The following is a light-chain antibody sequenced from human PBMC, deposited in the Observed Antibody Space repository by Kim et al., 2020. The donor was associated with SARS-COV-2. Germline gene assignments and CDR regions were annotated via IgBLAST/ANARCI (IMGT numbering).Light chain of an antibody. V-gene: IGKV1-5*03. J-gene: IGKJ1*01. Sequence: SSVGDRVTITCRASQSISTWLAWYQPTPRKGPKLLIYKASSLERGVPSRFSGSGSGTEFTLTINSLQPEDFAIYYCQQYSSDSPTFGQGTKVDIK. CDR3: QQYSSDSPT. CDR1: QSISTW. CDR2: KAS.